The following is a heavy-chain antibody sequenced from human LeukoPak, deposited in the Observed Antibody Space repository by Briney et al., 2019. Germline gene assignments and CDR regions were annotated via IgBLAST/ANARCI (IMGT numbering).Heavy chain of an antibody. D-gene: IGHD3-10*01. CDR3: ARDPGPSYYYGSGSAGAWFDP. CDR1: GYTFTSYG. J-gene: IGHJ5*02. CDR2: ISAYNGNT. V-gene: IGHV1-18*01. Sequence: ASVKVSCKASGYTFTSYGISWVRQAPGQGLEWMGWISAYNGNTNYAQKLQGRVTMTTDTSTSTAYMELRSLRSDDTAVYYCARDPGPSYYYGSGSAGAWFDPWGQGTLVTVSS.